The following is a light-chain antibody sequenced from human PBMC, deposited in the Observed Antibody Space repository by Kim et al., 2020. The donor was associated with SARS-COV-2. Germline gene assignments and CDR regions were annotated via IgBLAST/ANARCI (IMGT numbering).Light chain of an antibody. CDR3: HQYNYWPPLT. CDR1: QSVSSN. CDR2: GAS. J-gene: IGKJ4*01. Sequence: EIVMTQSPATLSVSPGERATLSCRASQSVSSNLAWYQQKPGQAPRLLIYGASTRAPGIPARFSGSGSGTDFTLTIYSLQSEDFAVYYCHQYNYWPPLTFGGGTKVDIK. V-gene: IGKV3-15*01.